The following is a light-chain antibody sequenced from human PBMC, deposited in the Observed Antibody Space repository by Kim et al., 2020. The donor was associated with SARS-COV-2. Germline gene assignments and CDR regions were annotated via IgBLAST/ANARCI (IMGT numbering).Light chain of an antibody. CDR3: QSWGSGIRV. J-gene: IGLJ1*01. CDR2: INTDGRH. Sequence: QPVLTQSPSASASLGASVTVSCTLTYEHRDYAIAWHQQQPEKGPRYLMKINTDGRHVKGDAIPDRFSGSGSGTERHLTISNLQSDDEAVYYCQSWGSGIRVFGNGTRVTVL. CDR1: YEHRDYA. V-gene: IGLV4-69*01.